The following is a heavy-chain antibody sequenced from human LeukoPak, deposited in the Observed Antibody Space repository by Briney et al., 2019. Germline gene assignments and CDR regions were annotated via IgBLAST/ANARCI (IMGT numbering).Heavy chain of an antibody. Sequence: SETLSLTCTVSGDSISSSSYYWGWIRQPPGKGLEWIGSIYYSGSTYYNPSLKSRVTISVDTSKNQFSLKLSSVTAADTAVYYCARPFCSGGSCYFDYWGQGTLVTVSS. D-gene: IGHD2-15*01. J-gene: IGHJ4*02. V-gene: IGHV4-39*07. CDR2: IYYSGST. CDR1: GDSISSSSYY. CDR3: ARPFCSGGSCYFDY.